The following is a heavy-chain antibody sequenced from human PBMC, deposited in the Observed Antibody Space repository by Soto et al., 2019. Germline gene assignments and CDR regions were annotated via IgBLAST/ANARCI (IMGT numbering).Heavy chain of an antibody. V-gene: IGHV3-23*01. J-gene: IGHJ6*02. CDR2: ISGSGGST. CDR1: GFTFSSYA. CDR3: SKVVRGCSYGCDYYYYGMDV. D-gene: IGHD5-18*01. Sequence: GGSLRLSCAASGFTFSSYAMSWVRQAPGKGLEWVSAISGSGGSTYYADSVKGRFTISRDNSKNTLYLQMNSLRAEDTDVYYCSKVVRGCSYGCDYYYYGMDVWGQGTTVTVSS.